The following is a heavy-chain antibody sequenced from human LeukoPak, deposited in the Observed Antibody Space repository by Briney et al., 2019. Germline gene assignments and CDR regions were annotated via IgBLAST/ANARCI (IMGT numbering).Heavy chain of an antibody. J-gene: IGHJ3*02. Sequence: GRSLRLSCAASGFTFDDYAMHWVRQAPGKGLEWVSGITWNSGSIGYADSVKGRFTISRDNSKNTLYLQMNSLRAEDTAVYYCAKHNLGVATRTAYGFDIWGQGTMVTVSS. V-gene: IGHV3-9*01. CDR2: ITWNSGSI. D-gene: IGHD5-12*01. CDR3: AKHNLGVATRTAYGFDI. CDR1: GFTFDDYA.